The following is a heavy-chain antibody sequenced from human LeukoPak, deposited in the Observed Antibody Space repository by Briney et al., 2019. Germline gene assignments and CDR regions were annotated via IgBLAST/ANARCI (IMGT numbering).Heavy chain of an antibody. D-gene: IGHD3-3*01. CDR2: ISGSGGST. CDR3: ARGPITIFGVVIRPRMDV. J-gene: IGHJ6*02. V-gene: IGHV3-23*01. CDR1: GFTFSSYA. Sequence: GGSLRLSCAASGFTFSSYAMSWVRQAPGKGLEWVSAISGSGGSTYYADSVKGRFTISRDNSKNTLYLQMNSLRAEDTAVYYCARGPITIFGVVIRPRMDVWGQGTTVTVSS.